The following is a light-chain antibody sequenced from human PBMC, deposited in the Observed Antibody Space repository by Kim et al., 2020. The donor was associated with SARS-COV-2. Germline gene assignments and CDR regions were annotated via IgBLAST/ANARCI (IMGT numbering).Light chain of an antibody. CDR3: QQYNDWPHCS. V-gene: IGKV3-15*01. J-gene: IGKJ2*04. CDR1: QSISGS. Sequence: GSPGERVTLSCRASQSISGSLAWYQQKPGQTPRLLIYVASSRATDIPARFSGSGSGTDFTLTINNLQSEDFAIYYCQQYNDWPHCSFGQGTKLEI. CDR2: VAS.